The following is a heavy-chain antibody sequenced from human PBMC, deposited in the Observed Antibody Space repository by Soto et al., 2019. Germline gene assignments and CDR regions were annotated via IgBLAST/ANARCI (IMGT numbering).Heavy chain of an antibody. Sequence: PSQTLSLTCAISGDSVSSNTASCNWIRQSPSRGLEWLGRTYYRSKWYNDYAVSVNSRITINPDTSKNQFSLQLNSVTPEDTAVDYCARVLQAAIPGGEYSYGMDVWGQGTPVTVSS. CDR3: ARVLQAAIPGGEYSYGMDV. D-gene: IGHD2-2*02. CDR1: GDSVSSNTAS. CDR2: TYYRSKWYN. V-gene: IGHV6-1*01. J-gene: IGHJ6*02.